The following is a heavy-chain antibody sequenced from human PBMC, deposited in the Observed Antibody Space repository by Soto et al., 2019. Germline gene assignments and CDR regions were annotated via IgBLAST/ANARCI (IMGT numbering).Heavy chain of an antibody. Sequence: SEALSLTCTVSGGSISSGDYYWSWIRQPPGKGLEWIGYIYYSGSTYYNPSLKSRVTISVDTSKNQFSLKLSSVTAADTAVYYCARGDYGGNSHYWGQGTLVTVSS. CDR2: IYYSGST. CDR3: ARGDYGGNSHY. V-gene: IGHV4-30-4*01. CDR1: GGSISSGDYY. D-gene: IGHD4-17*01. J-gene: IGHJ4*02.